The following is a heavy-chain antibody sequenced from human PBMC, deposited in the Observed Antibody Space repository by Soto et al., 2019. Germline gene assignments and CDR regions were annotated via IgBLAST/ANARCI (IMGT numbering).Heavy chain of an antibody. Sequence: GRSLRVSCAASGFTFSSYAMSWVRQAPGKGLEWVSAISGSGGSTYYADSVKGRFTISRDNSKNTLYLQMNSLRAEDTAVYYCANLGYSSAPHDAFDIWGQGTMVTVSS. D-gene: IGHD6-25*01. V-gene: IGHV3-23*01. CDR3: ANLGYSSAPHDAFDI. CDR2: ISGSGGST. CDR1: GFTFSSYA. J-gene: IGHJ3*02.